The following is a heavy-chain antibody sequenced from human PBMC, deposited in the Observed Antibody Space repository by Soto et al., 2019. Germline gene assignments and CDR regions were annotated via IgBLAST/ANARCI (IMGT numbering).Heavy chain of an antibody. J-gene: IGHJ6*02. CDR2: IYYSGST. CDR3: ASPIAVAGTKSPSYYYGMDV. D-gene: IGHD6-19*01. CDR1: GGSISSSSYY. Sequence: SETLSLTCTVSGGSISSSSYYWGWIRQPPGKGLEWIGSIYYSGSTYYNPSLKSRVTISVDTSKNQFSLKLSSVTAADTAVYYCASPIAVAGTKSPSYYYGMDVWGQGTTVTVSS. V-gene: IGHV4-39*01.